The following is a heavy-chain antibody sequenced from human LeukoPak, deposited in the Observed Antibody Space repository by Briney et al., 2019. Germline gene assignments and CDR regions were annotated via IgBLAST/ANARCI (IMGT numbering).Heavy chain of an antibody. Sequence: GGSLRLSCAASGFTFSSYSMNWVRQAPGKGLEWVSYISSSSSTIYYADSAKGRFTISRDNTKNSLYLQMNSLRAEDTAVYYCARVFIAVGGGFDYLGQGTPVTVSS. CDR2: ISSSSSTI. CDR3: ARVFIAVGGGFDY. V-gene: IGHV3-48*01. J-gene: IGHJ4*02. CDR1: GFTFSSYS. D-gene: IGHD6-19*01.